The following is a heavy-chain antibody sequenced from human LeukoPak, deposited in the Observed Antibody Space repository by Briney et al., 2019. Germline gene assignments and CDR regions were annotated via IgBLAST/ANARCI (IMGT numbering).Heavy chain of an antibody. D-gene: IGHD6-19*01. V-gene: IGHV4-39*01. CDR2: IYYSGNT. CDR3: ASYSSAWLY. Sequence: PSETLSLTCTVSGGSISSSSYYWGWIRQPPGKGLEWIGNIYYSGNTYYNPSLKSRVTISVDTSKNQFSLKLSSVTAADTAVYYCASYSSAWLYWGQGTLVTVSS. J-gene: IGHJ4*02. CDR1: GGSISSSSYY.